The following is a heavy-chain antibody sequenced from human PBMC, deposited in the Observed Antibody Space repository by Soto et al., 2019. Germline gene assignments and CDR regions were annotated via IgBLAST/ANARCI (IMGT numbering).Heavy chain of an antibody. V-gene: IGHV4-31*03. J-gene: IGHJ4*02. CDR2: IYYSGST. CDR1: GGSISSGGYY. D-gene: IGHD3-22*01. Sequence: NPSETLSLTCTVSGGSISSGGYYWSWIRQHPGKGLEWIGYIYYSGSTYYNPSLKSRVTISVDTSKNQFSLKLSSVTAADTAVYYCARDYYDSSGYYYNFDYWGQGTLVTVSS. CDR3: ARDYYDSSGYYYNFDY.